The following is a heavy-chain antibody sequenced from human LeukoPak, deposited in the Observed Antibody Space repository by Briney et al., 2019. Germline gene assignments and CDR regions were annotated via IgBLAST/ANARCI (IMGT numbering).Heavy chain of an antibody. CDR1: GFTFSSYA. D-gene: IGHD3-22*01. CDR2: ISGSGGST. CDR3: AKDRDHYYDGSGYYSFDY. V-gene: IGHV3-23*01. J-gene: IGHJ4*02. Sequence: PGGSLRLSCAASGFTFSSYAMSWVRQAPGKGLEWVSAISGSGGSTYYADSVKGRFTISRDNSKNTLYLQMNSLRAEDTAVYYCAKDRDHYYDGSGYYSFDYWGQGTLVTVSS.